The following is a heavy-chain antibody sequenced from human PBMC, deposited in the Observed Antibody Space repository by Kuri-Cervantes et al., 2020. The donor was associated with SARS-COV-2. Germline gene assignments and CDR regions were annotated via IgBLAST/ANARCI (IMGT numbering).Heavy chain of an antibody. CDR2: IIPIFGTA. J-gene: IGHJ6*03. CDR1: GGTFSSYA. V-gene: IGHV1-69*05. CDR3: ARNPGVGGFDWLLKAGYYYYYMDV. Sequence: SVKVSCKASGGTFSSYAISWVRQAPGQGLEWMGGIIPIFGTANYAQKFQGRVTITTDESTSTAYMELRSLRSDDTAVYYCARNPGVGGFDWLLKAGYYYYYMDVWGKGTTVTVSS. D-gene: IGHD3-9*01.